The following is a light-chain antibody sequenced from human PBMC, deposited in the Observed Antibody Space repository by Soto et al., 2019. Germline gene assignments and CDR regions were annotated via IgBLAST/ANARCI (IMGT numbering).Light chain of an antibody. CDR1: SSDVGGYNY. Sequence: LTQPASVSGSPGQSITISCTGTSSDVGGYNYVSWYQHHPGKTPKLMIYEVSNRPSGISNRFSGSKSGNTASLTISGLQAEDEADYYCSSYTDSNTRYVFGTGTKVTVL. V-gene: IGLV2-14*01. J-gene: IGLJ1*01. CDR3: SSYTDSNTRYV. CDR2: EVS.